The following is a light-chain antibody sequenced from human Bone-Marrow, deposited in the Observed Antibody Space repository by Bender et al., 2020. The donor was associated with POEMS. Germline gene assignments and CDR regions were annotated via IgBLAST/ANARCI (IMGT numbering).Light chain of an antibody. Sequence: QSALTQPPSVSGSPGQSVSISCTGTSSDVGSYNRVSWHQQPPGKAPKLMIYDVSNRPSGVSNRFSGSKSGDTASLTVSGLQAEDEADYYCCSHAGSDNKVVFGGGTKLTVL. V-gene: IGLV2-18*02. CDR2: DVS. CDR3: CSHAGSDNKVV. J-gene: IGLJ2*01. CDR1: SSDVGSYNR.